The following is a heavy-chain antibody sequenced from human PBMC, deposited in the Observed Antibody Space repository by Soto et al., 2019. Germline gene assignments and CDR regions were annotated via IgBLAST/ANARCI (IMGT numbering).Heavy chain of an antibody. CDR3: ARSVEALPVRGALDY. CDR1: GFSLTTSGVG. D-gene: IGHD6-6*01. Sequence: QITLKESGPTLVKPTQTLTLTCTFSGFSLTTSGVGVGWIRQPPGKAPECLALIYWDDDERYSPSLQSRLTITKDTSINRVVLTMTNMVPVDTATYYCARSVEALPVRGALDYWGQGTLVTVSS. V-gene: IGHV2-5*02. CDR2: IYWDDDE. J-gene: IGHJ4*02.